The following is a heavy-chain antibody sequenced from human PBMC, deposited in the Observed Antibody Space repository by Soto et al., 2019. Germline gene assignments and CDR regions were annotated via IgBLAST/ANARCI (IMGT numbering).Heavy chain of an antibody. Sequence: QVQLVQSGATQENPGASVKVSCEAFGYSFDSYAYSWVRQAPGQGLEWMGRIGSGDTNYAQKLQGRVTMTTDTSTNTAYRELRSLRSDDTALYYCARENDPYGFDLWGQGTMVTVSS. J-gene: IGHJ3*01. CDR3: ARENDPYGFDL. CDR1: GYSFDSYA. V-gene: IGHV1-18*01. CDR2: IGSGDT.